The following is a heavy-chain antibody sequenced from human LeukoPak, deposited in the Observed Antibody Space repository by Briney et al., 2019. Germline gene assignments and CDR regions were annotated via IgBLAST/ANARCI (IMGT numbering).Heavy chain of an antibody. V-gene: IGHV1-8*01. CDR1: GFIFTSYD. D-gene: IGHD3-10*01. CDR2: MNPITGNT. CDR3: VRDGEGVAISVNYWFDP. Sequence: GASVKVSCRASGFIFTSYDINWVRQATGQGLEWMGWMNPITGNTGYARQFQGRITMTRDTSTSTAYMELTSLRSEETAVYSCVRDGEGVAISVNYWFDPWGQGTLVTVSS. J-gene: IGHJ5*02.